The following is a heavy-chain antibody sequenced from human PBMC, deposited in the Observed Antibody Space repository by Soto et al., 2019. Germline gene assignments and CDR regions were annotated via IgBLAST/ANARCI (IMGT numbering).Heavy chain of an antibody. Sequence: EVQLVESGGGLVQPGGSLRLPCAASGFTFSTYWMTWVRQPPGKGLEWVASINQDGSEGYYVDSVRGRFTISRDNAKNSPYLQMNSLRAEDTAVYYCVCGGNFFVYWGQGTLVTVSP. CDR1: GFTFSTYW. CDR3: VCGGNFFVY. J-gene: IGHJ4*02. V-gene: IGHV3-7*01. CDR2: INQDGSEG. D-gene: IGHD3-16*01.